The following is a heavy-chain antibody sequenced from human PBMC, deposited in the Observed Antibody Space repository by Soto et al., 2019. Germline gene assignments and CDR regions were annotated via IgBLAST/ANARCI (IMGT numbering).Heavy chain of an antibody. J-gene: IGHJ6*03. V-gene: IGHV4-59*08. Sequence: SETLSLTCTGSGGSISNVYWSWIRQPPGKGLEWIGYVYYTGSTSYNPSLKRRVTFSADSSRGQFSLRLNSVTAADTAVHYCARTVLGPDLLADSFVDYYYYMDVWGQGTTVT. D-gene: IGHD3-9*01. CDR3: ARTVLGPDLLADSFVDYYYYMDV. CDR2: VYYTGST. CDR1: GGSISNVY.